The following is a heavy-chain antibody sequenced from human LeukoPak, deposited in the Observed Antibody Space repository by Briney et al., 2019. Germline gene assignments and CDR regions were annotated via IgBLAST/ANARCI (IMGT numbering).Heavy chain of an antibody. Sequence: GGSLRLSCAASGFTFSSYAMSWVRQAPGKGLEWVSAISGSGGSTYYADSVKGRFTISRDNSKNTLYLQINSLRAEDTAVYYCAKGAGLLSRYYYDSSGDYWGQGTLVTVSS. J-gene: IGHJ4*02. CDR3: AKGAGLLSRYYYDSSGDY. D-gene: IGHD3-22*01. CDR1: GFTFSSYA. V-gene: IGHV3-23*01. CDR2: ISGSGGST.